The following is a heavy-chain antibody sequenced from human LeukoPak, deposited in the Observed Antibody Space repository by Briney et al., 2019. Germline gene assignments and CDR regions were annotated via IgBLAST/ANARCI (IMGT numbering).Heavy chain of an antibody. J-gene: IGHJ5*02. V-gene: IGHV1-2*02. CDR3: ARGGALGYSYGYDWFDP. D-gene: IGHD5-18*01. CDR1: GYTFTGYY. CDR2: INPNSGGT. Sequence: GASVKVSCKASGYTFTGYYMHWVRQAPGQGLEWIGWINPNSGGTNYAQKFQGRVTMTRDTSISTAYMELSRLRSDDTAVYYCARGGALGYSYGYDWFDPWGQGTLVTVSS.